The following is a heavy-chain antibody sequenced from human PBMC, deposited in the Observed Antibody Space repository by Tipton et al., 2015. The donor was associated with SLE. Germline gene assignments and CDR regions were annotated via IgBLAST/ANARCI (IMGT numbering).Heavy chain of an antibody. J-gene: IGHJ5*02. CDR3: ARYNGDGRWFDP. CDR2: MDHSGIT. Sequence: TLSLTCAVYGGSFSGYYWSWIRQPPGKGLEWIGEMDHSGITNYNPSLKSRVTISVETSKNHFSLTLSSVTAADTAVYYCARYNGDGRWFDPWGQGTLVTVSS. D-gene: IGHD2-8*01. CDR1: GGSFSGYY. V-gene: IGHV4-34*01.